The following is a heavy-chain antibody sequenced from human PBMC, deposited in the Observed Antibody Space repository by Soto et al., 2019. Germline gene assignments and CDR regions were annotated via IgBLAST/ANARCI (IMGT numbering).Heavy chain of an antibody. J-gene: IGHJ6*02. V-gene: IGHV3-23*01. Sequence: DVHLLESGGGLIQPGGSLKLSCAASGLDFSSEVMCWVRQAPGKGLEWVSSISGSGRTIYSADSMRGRFAISRDNSKNSLYLQLNNLRVDDTAVYYCAKVGPSYYYGMDVWGQGTTVTVSS. CDR1: GLDFSSEV. CDR3: AKVGPSYYYGMDV. D-gene: IGHD1-26*01. CDR2: ISGSGRTI.